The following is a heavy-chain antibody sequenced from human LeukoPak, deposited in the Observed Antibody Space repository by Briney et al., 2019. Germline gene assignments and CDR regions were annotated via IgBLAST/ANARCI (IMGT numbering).Heavy chain of an antibody. Sequence: ASVKVSCKASGYTFTAYYLHWVRQAPGQGLEWMGWINPNSGGTNYAQKFQGRVTMTRDTSISTAYMELSRLRSDDTAVYYCARDDCTNGVCYTLWGQGTLVTVSS. V-gene: IGHV1-2*02. CDR2: INPNSGGT. CDR1: GYTFTAYY. J-gene: IGHJ4*02. CDR3: ARDDCTNGVCYTL. D-gene: IGHD2-8*01.